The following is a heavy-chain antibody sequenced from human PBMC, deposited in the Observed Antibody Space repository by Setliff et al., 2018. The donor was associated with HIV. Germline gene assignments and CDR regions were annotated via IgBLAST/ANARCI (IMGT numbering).Heavy chain of an antibody. Sequence: SVKVSCKASGGTFRNNPINWVRQAPGQGLEWMGGIIPLFGTTTYAQKFRGRLTITADKSTSTVYMELSRLKSEDTAVYFCARGGRVVWWYSDLWGRGTLVTVSS. J-gene: IGHJ2*01. D-gene: IGHD3-16*01. CDR2: IIPLFGTT. CDR1: GGTFRNNP. V-gene: IGHV1-69*06. CDR3: ARGGRVVWWYSDL.